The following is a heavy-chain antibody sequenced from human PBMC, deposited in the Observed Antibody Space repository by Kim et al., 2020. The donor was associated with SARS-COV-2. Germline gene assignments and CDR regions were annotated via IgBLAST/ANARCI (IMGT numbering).Heavy chain of an antibody. Sequence: GGSLRLSCAASGFTFSNRAMSWVRQAPGKGPEWVACVNNGGSAYYADSVKGRFTVSRDNNMDTLYLQMNSMRAEDTALYFCAKAHPSSGWPAADSWGQGTLVTVSS. J-gene: IGHJ4*02. CDR2: VNNGGSA. D-gene: IGHD6-19*01. V-gene: IGHV3-23*01. CDR3: AKAHPSSGWPAADS. CDR1: GFTFSNRA.